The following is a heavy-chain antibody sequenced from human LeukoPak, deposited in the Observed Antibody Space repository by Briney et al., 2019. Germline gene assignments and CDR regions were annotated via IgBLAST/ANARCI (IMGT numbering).Heavy chain of an antibody. CDR3: ARDLETDMSDTFDI. V-gene: IGHV3-30*03. CDR2: ISFDESSK. D-gene: IGHD3-9*01. J-gene: IGHJ3*02. Sequence: GRSLRLSCVASGFIFSSYGMHWVRQAPGKGLEWVAVISFDESSKYYADSVKGRFTISRDNSKNTLYLQMNSLRAEDTAVYYCARDLETDMSDTFDIWGQGTMVTVSS. CDR1: GFIFSSYG.